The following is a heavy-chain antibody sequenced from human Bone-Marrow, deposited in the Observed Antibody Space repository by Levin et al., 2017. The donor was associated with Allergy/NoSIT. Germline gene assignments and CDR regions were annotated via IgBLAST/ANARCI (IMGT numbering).Heavy chain of an antibody. CDR2: LSSNGDLT. CDR3: AKRHEVWRGYPLDW. V-gene: IGHV3-23*01. CDR1: GFTFSSCA. D-gene: IGHD3-3*01. Sequence: GGSLRLSCAASGFTFSSCAMSWVRQAPGKGLERVAGLSSNGDLTYYTDSVKGRFTVSRDNSKNMLYLQMNTLRVEDTAVDYCAKRHEVWRGYPLDWWGQGTLVTVSS. J-gene: IGHJ4*02.